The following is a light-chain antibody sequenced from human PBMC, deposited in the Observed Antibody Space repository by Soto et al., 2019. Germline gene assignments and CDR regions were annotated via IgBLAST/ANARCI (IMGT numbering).Light chain of an antibody. CDR2: GAS. J-gene: IGKJ3*01. Sequence: EIVLTQSPGTLSLSPGERATLSCRASQSVSSSFLAWYQQKPGQAPRLFIYGASSRATGIPDRFSGSGSGTDLTLTLSRLEPEDFAVYYCQQYGNTRGITFGPGTKVDIK. V-gene: IGKV3-20*01. CDR1: QSVSSSF. CDR3: QQYGNTRGIT.